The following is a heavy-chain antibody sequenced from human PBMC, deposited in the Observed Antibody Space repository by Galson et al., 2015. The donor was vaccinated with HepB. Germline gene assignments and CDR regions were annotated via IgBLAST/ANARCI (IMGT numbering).Heavy chain of an antibody. CDR1: GFTFSDYY. D-gene: IGHD6-13*01. Sequence: SLRLSCAASGFTFSDYYMSWIRQAPGKGLEWVSYISSSSSYTNYADSVKGRFTISRDNAKNSLYLQMNSLRAEDTAVYYCARANAHSSSWHYYFDYWGQGTLVTVSS. V-gene: IGHV3-11*06. CDR2: ISSSSSYT. J-gene: IGHJ4*02. CDR3: ARANAHSSSWHYYFDY.